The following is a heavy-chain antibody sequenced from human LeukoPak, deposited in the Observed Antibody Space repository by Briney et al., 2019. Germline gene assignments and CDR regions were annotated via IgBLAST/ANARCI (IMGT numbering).Heavy chain of an antibody. CDR2: ISGSGDVT. J-gene: IGHJ4*02. D-gene: IGHD5-24*01. V-gene: IGHV3-23*01. CDR1: GFTFSSYA. CDR3: AKGGRKDAYIY. Sequence: PGGSLRLSCAASGFTFSSYAMTWVRQAPGMGLEWVSVISGSGDVTSYADSVRGRFTISRDNSKNTLYLQMSSLRAEDTAVYYCAKGGRKDAYIYWGQGTLVTVSS.